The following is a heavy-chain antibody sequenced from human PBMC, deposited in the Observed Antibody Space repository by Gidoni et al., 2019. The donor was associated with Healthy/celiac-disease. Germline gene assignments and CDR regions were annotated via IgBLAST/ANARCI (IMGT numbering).Heavy chain of an antibody. D-gene: IGHD6-19*01. J-gene: IGHJ4*02. CDR3: ARDRRIAVAGTVDY. CDR2: ISSSSSYI. Sequence: EVQLVESGGGLVKPGGSLRLSCAASGFTLRSYSMNWVRQAPGKGLEWVSSISSSSSYIYYADSVKGRFTISRDNAKNSLYLQMNSLRAEDTAVYYCARDRRIAVAGTVDYWGQGTLVTVSS. CDR1: GFTLRSYS. V-gene: IGHV3-21*01.